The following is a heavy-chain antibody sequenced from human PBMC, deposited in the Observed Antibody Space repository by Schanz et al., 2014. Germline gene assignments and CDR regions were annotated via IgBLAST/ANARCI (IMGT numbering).Heavy chain of an antibody. CDR2: INQDGSEK. V-gene: IGHV3-7*01. Sequence: EVQLLESGGGLVQPGGSLRLSCVASGFTFFGSFAMSWVRQAPGKGLEWVANINQDGSEKYYVDSVKGRFTISRDNAKNSLYLQMNGLRAEDTAVFYCARDGAELYYFDDWGQGTLVTVSS. J-gene: IGHJ4*02. CDR1: GFTFFGSFA. CDR3: ARDGAELYYFDD. D-gene: IGHD1-1*01.